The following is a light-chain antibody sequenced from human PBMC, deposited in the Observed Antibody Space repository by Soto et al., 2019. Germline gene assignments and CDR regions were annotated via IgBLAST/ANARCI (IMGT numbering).Light chain of an antibody. CDR3: AAWDDSLSGPV. Sequence: QSVLTQPPSASGTPGQRVTISCSGSSSNIGSNYVYWYQQLPGTAPNLLIYRNNQRPPGVPDRFSGSKSGTSASLAISGLRSEDEADYYCAAWDDSLSGPVFGGGTQLTVL. V-gene: IGLV1-47*01. J-gene: IGLJ7*01. CDR2: RNN. CDR1: SSNIGSNY.